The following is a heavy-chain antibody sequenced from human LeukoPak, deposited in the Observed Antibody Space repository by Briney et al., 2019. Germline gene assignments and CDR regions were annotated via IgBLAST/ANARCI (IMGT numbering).Heavy chain of an antibody. J-gene: IGHJ4*02. CDR3: ARALRLGELYPD. D-gene: IGHD3-16*01. Sequence: GGSLRLSCAPSGFSVSDNYMSWVRQAPGKGLEWVANIKQDGSEKYYVDSVKGRFTISRDNAKNSLYLQMNSLRAEDTAVYYCARALRLGELYPDWGQGTLVTVSS. CDR1: GFSVSDNY. V-gene: IGHV3-7*01. CDR2: IKQDGSEK.